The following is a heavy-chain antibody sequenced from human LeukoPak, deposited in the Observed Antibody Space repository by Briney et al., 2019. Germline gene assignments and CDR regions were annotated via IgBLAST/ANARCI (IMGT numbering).Heavy chain of an antibody. CDR2: IIPIFGTA. Sequence: SVKVSCKASGGTFSSYAISWVRQAPGQGLEWMGGIIPIFGTANYAQKFQGRVTITTDESTSTAYMELSSLRSEDTAVYYCASLLWVRGGNSDGNIWGQGTMVTVSS. J-gene: IGHJ3*02. CDR3: ASLLWVRGGNSDGNI. CDR1: GGTFSSYA. D-gene: IGHD4-23*01. V-gene: IGHV1-69*05.